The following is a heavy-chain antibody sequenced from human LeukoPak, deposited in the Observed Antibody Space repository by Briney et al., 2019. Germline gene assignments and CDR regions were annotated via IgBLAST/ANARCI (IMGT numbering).Heavy chain of an antibody. J-gene: IGHJ5*02. CDR3: ARDAVVDGDNLSVVYNGFDP. Sequence: SETLSRTSAVYGVSFSGFNWSWRPPRPGQGLRWIVEINHSGSTNYSPSLKSQPTISGDASKYPFSLTLSSLTSADTAVYYWARDAVVDGDNLSVVYNGFDPWGQGTLVTVSS. D-gene: IGHD4-17*01. V-gene: IGHV4-34*01. CDR2: INHSGST. CDR1: GVSFSGFN.